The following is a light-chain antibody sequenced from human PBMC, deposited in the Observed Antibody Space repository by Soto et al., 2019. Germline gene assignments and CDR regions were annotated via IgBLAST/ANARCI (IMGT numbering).Light chain of an antibody. V-gene: IGKV3-20*01. J-gene: IGKJ1*01. CDR2: GAS. CDR3: QQYGSSLWT. Sequence: ESGLTESPGTLSLSPGERATLSCRDSQSVSSSYLAWYQQKPGQAPRLLIYGASSRATGIPDRFSGSGSGTDFTLTISRLEPEAFAVYYCQQYGSSLWTFGQGTKVAIK. CDR1: QSVSSSY.